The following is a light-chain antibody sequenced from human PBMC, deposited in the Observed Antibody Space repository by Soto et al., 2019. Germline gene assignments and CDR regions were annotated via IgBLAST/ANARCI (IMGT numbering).Light chain of an antibody. CDR2: GNS. CDR3: QSYDSSLSAVV. J-gene: IGLJ2*01. Sequence: QSVLTHPPSVSGAPGQRVTSSCTGSSSNIGAGYDVHWYQQLPGTAPKLLIYGNSNRPSGVPDRFSGSKSGTSASLAITGLQAEDEADYYCQSYDSSLSAVVFGGGTKLTVL. V-gene: IGLV1-40*01. CDR1: SSNIGAGYD.